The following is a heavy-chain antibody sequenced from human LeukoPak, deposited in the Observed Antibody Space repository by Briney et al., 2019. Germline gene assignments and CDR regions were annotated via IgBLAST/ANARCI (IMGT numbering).Heavy chain of an antibody. J-gene: IGHJ4*02. CDR2: IYSGGST. Sequence: GESLRLSCAASRFIVSSYYMTWVRQAPGKGLDWVSVIYSGGSTFYADSVKGRFTISRDNSKNTLYLQMNSLRDEDTAVYYCARLGGYSSGWYHIDYWGQGTLVTVSS. CDR3: ARLGGYSSGWYHIDY. V-gene: IGHV3-53*01. CDR1: RFIVSSYY. D-gene: IGHD6-19*01.